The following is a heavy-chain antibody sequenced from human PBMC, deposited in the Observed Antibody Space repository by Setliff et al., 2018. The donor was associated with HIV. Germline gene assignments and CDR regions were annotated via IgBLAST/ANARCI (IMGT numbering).Heavy chain of an antibody. CDR1: GGSISSGAYY. CDR3: ARVPLSSPSRPGGYFDY. D-gene: IGHD3-16*01. J-gene: IGHJ4*02. Sequence: SETLSLTCTVSGGSISSGAYYWSWIRQHPGKGLEWIGYIYYSGSTYYNPSLKSRVTISVDTSKNQFSLKRNAVTAADTAVYYCARVPLSSPSRPGGYFDYWGQGTLVTVSS. CDR2: IYYSGST. V-gene: IGHV4-31*03.